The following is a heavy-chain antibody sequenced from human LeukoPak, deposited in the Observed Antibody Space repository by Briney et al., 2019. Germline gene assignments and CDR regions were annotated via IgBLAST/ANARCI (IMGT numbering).Heavy chain of an antibody. V-gene: IGHV4-39*07. J-gene: IGHJ4*02. CDR3: ARVGIRYCSGGSCYSHDY. CDR2: IYYSGST. Sequence: PSETLSPTCTVSGGSISSSSYYCGWIRQPPGKGLEWIGSIYYSGSTYYNPSLKSRVTISVDTSKNQFSLKLSSVTAADTAVYYCARVGIRYCSGGSCYSHDYWGQGTLVTVSS. CDR1: GGSISSSSYY. D-gene: IGHD2-15*01.